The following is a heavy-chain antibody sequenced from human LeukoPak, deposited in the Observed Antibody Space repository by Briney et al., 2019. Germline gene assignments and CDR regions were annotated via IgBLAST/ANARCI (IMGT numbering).Heavy chain of an antibody. Sequence: GASVKVSCKASGCTFTGYYMHWVRQAPGQGLEWMGWINPNSGGTNYAQKFQGRVTMTRDTSISTAYMELSRLRSDDTAVYYCARDRAHYSYGFRYWGQGTLVTVSS. CDR3: ARDRAHYSYGFRY. J-gene: IGHJ4*02. CDR2: INPNSGGT. CDR1: GCTFTGYY. D-gene: IGHD5-18*01. V-gene: IGHV1-2*02.